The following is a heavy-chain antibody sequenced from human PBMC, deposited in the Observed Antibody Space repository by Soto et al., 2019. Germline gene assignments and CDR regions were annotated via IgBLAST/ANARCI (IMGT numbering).Heavy chain of an antibody. J-gene: IGHJ5*02. CDR2: INHTGGT. CDR3: ATRITVFGLLIPPFDP. CDR1: GGSVNGYY. Sequence: QVHLQQWGAGLLKPSGTLSLTCAVYGGSVNGYYWNWIRQPPGKGLEWIGEINHTGGTHYNPSLKSRVTISVDTSKNQFSLRLSSVTAADTAIYYCATRITVFGLLIPPFDPWGQGTQVTVSS. D-gene: IGHD3-3*01. V-gene: IGHV4-34*02.